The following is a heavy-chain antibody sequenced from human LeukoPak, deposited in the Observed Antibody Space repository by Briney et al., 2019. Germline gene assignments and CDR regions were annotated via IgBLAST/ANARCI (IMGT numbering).Heavy chain of an antibody. V-gene: IGHV1-18*01. Sequence: ASVKVSCEASGYTFTSYGISWVRQAPGQGLEWMGWISAYNGNTNYAQKLQGRVTMTTDTSTSTAYMELRSLRSDDTAVYYCARVHPRNYYDSSGYQSWFDPWGQGTLVTVSS. J-gene: IGHJ5*02. CDR3: ARVHPRNYYDSSGYQSWFDP. CDR2: ISAYNGNT. CDR1: GYTFTSYG. D-gene: IGHD3-22*01.